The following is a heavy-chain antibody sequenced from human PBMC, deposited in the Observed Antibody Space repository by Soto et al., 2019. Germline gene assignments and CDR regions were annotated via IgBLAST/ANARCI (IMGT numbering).Heavy chain of an antibody. Sequence: ASQTLCLTKTVYCGTFVDLCCSWIRQPPGKGLEWIGEINHRGSTNYNPSLKSRVTLSVDTSKNQFSLKVSSVTAADTAVYYCARFGPTSACAFWGHGTLVTVSS. CDR2: INHRGST. CDR3: ARFGPTSACAF. CDR1: CGTFVDLC. V-gene: IGHV4-34*01. D-gene: IGHD3-16*01. J-gene: IGHJ4*01.